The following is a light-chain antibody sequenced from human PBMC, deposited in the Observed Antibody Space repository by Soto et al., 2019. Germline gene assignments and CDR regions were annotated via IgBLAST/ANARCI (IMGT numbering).Light chain of an antibody. J-gene: IGLJ3*02. CDR1: SSNIGRDT. V-gene: IGLV1-44*01. CDR3: AVWDGSLNGWV. Sequence: QSVLTQPPSASGTPGQRVTISCSGSSSNIGRDTVNWYQQLPGTAPKLLIYSNNQRPSGVPDRFSGSKSGTSASLAISGLPSEDEADYYCAVWDGSLNGWVFGGGTKLTVL. CDR2: SNN.